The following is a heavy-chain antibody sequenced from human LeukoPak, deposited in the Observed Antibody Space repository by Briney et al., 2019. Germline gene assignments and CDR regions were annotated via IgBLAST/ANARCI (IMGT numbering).Heavy chain of an antibody. CDR2: ISGGGGGT. CDR1: GFTFSSYV. CDR3: AKGGYCSSTSCYVGWFDP. Sequence: GGSLRLSCAASGFTFSSYVVNWVRQAPGKGLEWVSVISGGGGGTYYAESVKGRFTISRDTSKNTLFLQMNRLRAEDTAVYYCAKGGYCSSTSCYVGWFDPWGQGTLVTVSS. J-gene: IGHJ5*02. V-gene: IGHV3-23*01. D-gene: IGHD2-2*01.